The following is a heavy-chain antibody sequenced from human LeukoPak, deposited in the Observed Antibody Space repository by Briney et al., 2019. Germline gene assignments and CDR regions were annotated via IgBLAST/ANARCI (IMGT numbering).Heavy chain of an antibody. CDR1: GGTFSSYA. V-gene: IGHV1-69*13. CDR3: ARGRDRTIFGVDSFDY. Sequence: SVKVSCKASGGTFSSYAISWVRQAPGQGLEWMGGIIPIFGTANYAQKFQGRVTITADESTSTAYMELSSLRSEDTAVYHCARGRDRTIFGVDSFDYWGQGTLVTVSS. J-gene: IGHJ4*02. CDR2: IIPIFGTA. D-gene: IGHD3-3*01.